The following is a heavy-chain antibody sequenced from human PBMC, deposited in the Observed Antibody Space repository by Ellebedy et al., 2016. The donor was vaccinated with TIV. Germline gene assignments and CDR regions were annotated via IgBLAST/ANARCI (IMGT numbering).Heavy chain of an antibody. V-gene: IGHV3-23*01. J-gene: IGHJ3*02. CDR2: ISGSGGST. Sequence: GGSLRLXXAASGFTFSSYAMSWVRQAPGKGLEWVSAISGSGGSTYYADSVKGRFTISRDNSKNTLYLQMNSLRAEDTAVYYCARGIQLWDDAFDIWGQGTMVTVSS. D-gene: IGHD5-18*01. CDR3: ARGIQLWDDAFDI. CDR1: GFTFSSYA.